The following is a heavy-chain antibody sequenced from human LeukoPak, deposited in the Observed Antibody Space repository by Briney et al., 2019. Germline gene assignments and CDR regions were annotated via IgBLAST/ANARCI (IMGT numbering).Heavy chain of an antibody. CDR3: AKDRDGYNYFDY. Sequence: PGRSLRLSCAASGFTFDDYAMHWVRQAPGKGLEWVSGISWNSGSIGYADSVEGRFTISRDNAKNSLYLQMNSLRAEDTALYYCAKDRDGYNYFDYWGQGTLVTVSS. CDR1: GFTFDDYA. V-gene: IGHV3-9*01. CDR2: ISWNSGSI. D-gene: IGHD5-24*01. J-gene: IGHJ4*02.